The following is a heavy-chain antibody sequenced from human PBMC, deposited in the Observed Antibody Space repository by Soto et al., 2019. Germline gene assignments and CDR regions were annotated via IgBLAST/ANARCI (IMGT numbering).Heavy chain of an antibody. CDR3: ATVSFYYDTSGYGVAWFDP. D-gene: IGHD3-22*01. Sequence: PETLRHTCSVSGESVSSGLYYGCWIRQPPGKGLEWIGYIYHSGTTKYNPSLKSPGTISVDTSKNQFSLKMSLVNAADTAIYYCATVSFYYDTSGYGVAWFDPWRQWPLATV. CDR1: GESVSSGLYY. J-gene: IGHJ5*02. V-gene: IGHV4-61*01. CDR2: IYHSGTT.